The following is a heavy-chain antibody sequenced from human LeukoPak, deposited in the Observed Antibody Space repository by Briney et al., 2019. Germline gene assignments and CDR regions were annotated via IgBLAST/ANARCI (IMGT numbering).Heavy chain of an antibody. CDR2: INWNSGNI. CDR3: AKGGRLTTLYNWFDP. V-gene: IGHV3-9*01. J-gene: IGHJ5*02. CDR1: GFTFDDYA. Sequence: GRSLRLPCVASGFTFDDYAMHWVRQAPGKGLEWVSGINWNSGNIGYADSVKGRFTISRDNAKNSLYLQMNSLRPEDTALYYCAKGGRLTTLYNWFDPWGQGTLVTVSS. D-gene: IGHD1/OR15-1a*01.